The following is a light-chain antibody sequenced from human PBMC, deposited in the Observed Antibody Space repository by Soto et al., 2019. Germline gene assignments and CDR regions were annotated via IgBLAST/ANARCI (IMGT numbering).Light chain of an antibody. V-gene: IGLV1-44*01. CDR1: SSNIGSNT. Sequence: QSVLTQPPSASETPGQRVTISCSGSSSNIGSNTVNWYQQLPGTAPKLLIYGDSQRPSGVPDRFSGSKSGTSASLAISGLQSEDEADYYCAAWDDSLSVVFGGGTKLTVL. CDR2: GDS. J-gene: IGLJ3*02. CDR3: AAWDDSLSVV.